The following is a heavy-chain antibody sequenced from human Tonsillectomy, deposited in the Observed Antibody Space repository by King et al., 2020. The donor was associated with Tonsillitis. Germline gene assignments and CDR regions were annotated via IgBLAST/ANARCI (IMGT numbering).Heavy chain of an antibody. CDR1: GFTFSSYG. D-gene: IGHD2-2*03. V-gene: IGHV3-30*18. J-gene: IGHJ6*03. CDR2: ISNDGSNK. CDR3: AKDELDIVVVPAAKNYYYYMDV. Sequence: VQLVESGGGGVQPGRSLRLSCAASGFTFSSYGMHWVRQAPGKGLEWVAVISNDGSNKYYADSVKGRLTTSRDNSKNTLDLQMNSLRAEDTAGDYCAKDELDIVVVPAAKNYYYYMDVWGKGTTVTVSS.